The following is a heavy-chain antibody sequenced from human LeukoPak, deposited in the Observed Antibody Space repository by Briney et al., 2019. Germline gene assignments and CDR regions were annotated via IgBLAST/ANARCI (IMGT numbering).Heavy chain of an antibody. J-gene: IGHJ2*01. V-gene: IGHV3-23*01. D-gene: IGHD2-15*01. CDR1: GFTFSSYA. Sequence: GGSLRLSCAASGFTFSSYAISWVRQAPGKGLEWVSGILLSGVTTYYADSVKGRFTISRDNSKNTLYLQMNRLRAEDTAVYYCAKESGSRPYFDLWGRGTLVTVSS. CDR2: ILLSGVTT. CDR3: AKESGSRPYFDL.